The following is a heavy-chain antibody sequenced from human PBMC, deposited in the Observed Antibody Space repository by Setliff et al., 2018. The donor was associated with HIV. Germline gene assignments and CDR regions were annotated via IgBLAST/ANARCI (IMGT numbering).Heavy chain of an antibody. J-gene: IGHJ3*02. CDR1: GDSISSDFY. V-gene: IGHV4-38-2*02. CDR2: IYHSGNT. Sequence: PSETLSLTCTVAGDSISSDFYWDWIRQTPGKGLEWIGSIYHSGNTYYMPSLQSRVTISVDMSKNQFSLNLNSVTAADTAVYYCARGQGCGGGCHYAFEMWGQGTMFTVSS. D-gene: IGHD2-21*02. CDR3: ARGQGCGGGCHYAFEM.